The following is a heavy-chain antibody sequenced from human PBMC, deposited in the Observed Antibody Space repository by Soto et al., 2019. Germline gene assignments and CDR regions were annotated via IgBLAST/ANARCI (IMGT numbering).Heavy chain of an antibody. D-gene: IGHD2-2*02. CDR1: GGTFSSYA. J-gene: IGHJ5*02. V-gene: IGHV1-69*01. CDR2: IIPIFGTA. CDR3: ARDKRIVVVPAAIPGGWFDP. Sequence: QVQLVQSGAEVKKPGSSVKVSCKASGGTFSSYAISWVRQAPGQGLEWMGGIIPIFGTANYAQKFQGRVTITADESTSTAYMELISLRSEDTAVYYCARDKRIVVVPAAIPGGWFDPWGQGTLVTVSS.